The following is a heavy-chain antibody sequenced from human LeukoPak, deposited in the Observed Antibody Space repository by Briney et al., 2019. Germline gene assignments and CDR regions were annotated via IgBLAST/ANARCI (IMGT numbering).Heavy chain of an antibody. D-gene: IGHD3-10*01. Sequence: GESLKISCKGSGYSFTKYWIGWVRQMPGKGLEWMGLIYPGDSHIRYSPSLQGQVTISADKSISTAFLQWSSLKASDTAMYYCARQTKGSGSYYSSFDYWGQGTLVTVSS. CDR1: GYSFTKYW. J-gene: IGHJ4*02. CDR2: IYPGDSHI. CDR3: ARQTKGSGSYYSSFDY. V-gene: IGHV5-51*01.